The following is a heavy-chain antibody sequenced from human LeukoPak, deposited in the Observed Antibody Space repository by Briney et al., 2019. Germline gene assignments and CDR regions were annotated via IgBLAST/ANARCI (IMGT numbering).Heavy chain of an antibody. D-gene: IGHD2-15*01. CDR2: INPSGGST. CDR3: ARAGAVVDNWFDP. CDR1: GGTFISYA. J-gene: IGHJ5*02. Sequence: GASVKVSFKASGGTFISYAISWVRQAPGQGLEWMGIINPSGGSTSYAQKFQGRVTMTRDMSTSTVYMELSSLRSEDTAVYYCARAGAVVDNWFDPWGQGTLVTVSS. V-gene: IGHV1-46*01.